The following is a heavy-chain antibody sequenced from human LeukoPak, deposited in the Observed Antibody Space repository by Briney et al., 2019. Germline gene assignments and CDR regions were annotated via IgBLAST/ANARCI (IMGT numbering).Heavy chain of an antibody. V-gene: IGHV1-2*02. CDR2: INPNSGGT. Sequence: ASVKVSCKASGYTFTGYYMHWVRQAPGQGLEWMGWINPNSGGTNYAQKFQGRVTMTRDTSISTAYMELSRLRSDDTAVYYCARGIAVAGMDWFDPWGQGTLVTVSS. CDR3: ARGIAVAGMDWFDP. J-gene: IGHJ5*02. CDR1: GYTFTGYY. D-gene: IGHD6-19*01.